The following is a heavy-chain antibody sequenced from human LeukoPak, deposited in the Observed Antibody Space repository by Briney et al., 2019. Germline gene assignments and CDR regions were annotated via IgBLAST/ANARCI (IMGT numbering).Heavy chain of an antibody. CDR3: ARGLMYYDSNGYYYSIGSSNWFDP. CDR1: GGSISNADYS. Sequence: SETLSLTCTVSGGSISNADYSWSWIRQPPGKGLEWIGHISHSGSTYYNPSLKSRVTISIDRSKNQFSLKLRSVTAADTAVYYCARGLMYYDSNGYYYSIGSSNWFDPWGQRTLVTVSS. V-gene: IGHV4-30-2*01. CDR2: ISHSGST. D-gene: IGHD3-22*01. J-gene: IGHJ5*02.